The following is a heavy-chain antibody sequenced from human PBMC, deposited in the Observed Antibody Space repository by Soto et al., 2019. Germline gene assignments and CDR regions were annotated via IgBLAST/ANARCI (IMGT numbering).Heavy chain of an antibody. CDR2: VSSSGSA. CDR3: ARDSQYSSSPGSGSYYYYGMDV. J-gene: IGHJ6*02. Sequence: QVQLQESGPGLVKPSQTLSLPCTVSGCSLSRGGYYWSWFRQHPGQGLEWIAYVSSSGSAYYSPSRKSRVTLSVDTSKNQFALKLSSVTAADTAVYYCARDSQYSSSPGSGSYYYYGMDVWGQGTTVTVSS. V-gene: IGHV4-31*03. D-gene: IGHD6-6*01. CDR1: GCSLSRGGYY.